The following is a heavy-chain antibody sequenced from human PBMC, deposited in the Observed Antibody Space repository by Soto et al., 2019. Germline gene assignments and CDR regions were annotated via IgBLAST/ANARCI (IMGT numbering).Heavy chain of an antibody. CDR3: ARVGLRFDDALDI. D-gene: IGHD3-3*01. CDR1: CGSISSCGYY. CDR2: IYYSGST. V-gene: IGHV4-31*03. Sequence: SETLSLTCTVSCGSISSCGYYWSWIRQHPGKGLEWIGYIYYSGSTYYNPSLKSRVTISVDTSKNQFSLKLSSVTAADTAVYYCARVGLRFDDALDIWGQGTMVTVS. J-gene: IGHJ3*02.